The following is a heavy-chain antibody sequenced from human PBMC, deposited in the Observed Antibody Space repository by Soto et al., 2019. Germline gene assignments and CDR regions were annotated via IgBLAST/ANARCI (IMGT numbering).Heavy chain of an antibody. CDR1: GFSLSTTGVG. V-gene: IGHV2-5*02. J-gene: IGHJ4*02. CDR2: IYWDDDK. CDR3: VHALPVTTGGDY. Sequence: QITLKESGPTLVKPTQTLTLTCTFSGFSLSTTGVGVGWIRQPPGKALDWLALIYWDDDKRYSPSLKSRLTITKDTSKNPVVLTMTNMDPIDTATYYFVHALPVTTGGDYWGQGTLVTVSS. D-gene: IGHD4-17*01.